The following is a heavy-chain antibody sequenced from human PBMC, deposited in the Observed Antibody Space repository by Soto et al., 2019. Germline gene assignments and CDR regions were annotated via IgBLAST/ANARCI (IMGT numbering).Heavy chain of an antibody. CDR3: ATVGPVLYCSVCSFFPRPPNSFDF. CDR1: GYTLTELS. Sequence: ASVKVSCKVSGYTLTELSMHWVRQAPGKGLEWMGGFDPEDGETIYAQKFQGRVTMTEDTSTDTAYMELSSLRSEDTAVYYCATVGPVLYCSVCSFFPRPPNSFDFRGQGILVT. J-gene: IGHJ4*02. CDR2: FDPEDGET. D-gene: IGHD2-15*01. V-gene: IGHV1-24*01.